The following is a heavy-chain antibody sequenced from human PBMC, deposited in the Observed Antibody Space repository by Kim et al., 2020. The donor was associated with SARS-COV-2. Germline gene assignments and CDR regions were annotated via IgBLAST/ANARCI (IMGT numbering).Heavy chain of an antibody. J-gene: IGHJ3*02. V-gene: IGHV4-59*08. D-gene: IGHD3-10*01. CDR2: IYYSGST. CDR1: GGSISSYY. CDR3: ARHQSGVWDAFDI. Sequence: SQTLSLTCTVSGGSISSYYWSWIRQPPGKGLEWIGYIYYSGSTNYNPSLKSRVTISVDTSKNQFSLKLSSVTAADTAVYYCARHQSGVWDAFDIWGQGTMVTVSS.